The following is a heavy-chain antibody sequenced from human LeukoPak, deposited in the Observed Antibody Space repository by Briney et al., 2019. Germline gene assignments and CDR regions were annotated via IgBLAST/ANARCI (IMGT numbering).Heavy chain of an antibody. CDR2: IKQDGSEK. J-gene: IGHJ4*02. CDR3: ARYYYDSSGYPSLFDY. D-gene: IGHD3-22*01. CDR1: GFTFSSYW. V-gene: IGHV3-7*01. Sequence: GRSLRLSCAASGFTFSSYWMSWVRQAPGKGLEWVANIKQDGSEKYYVDSVKGRFTISRDNAKNSLYLQMNSLRAEDTAVYYCARYYYDSSGYPSLFDYWGQGTLVTVSS.